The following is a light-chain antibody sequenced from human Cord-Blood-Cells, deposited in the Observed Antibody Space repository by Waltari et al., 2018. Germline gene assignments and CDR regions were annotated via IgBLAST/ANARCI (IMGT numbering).Light chain of an antibody. CDR3: CSYAGSYTFVV. CDR1: SSDVGGYHY. J-gene: IGLJ2*01. V-gene: IGLV2-11*01. CDR2: DVS. Sequence: QSALTQPRSVSGSPGQSVTISCTVTSSDVGGYHYVSGSQQHTGKAPKLMIYDVSKRPSGVLDLFSGSKSRNTASLTISALQAEDEADYYYCSYAGSYTFVVFGGGTKLSVL.